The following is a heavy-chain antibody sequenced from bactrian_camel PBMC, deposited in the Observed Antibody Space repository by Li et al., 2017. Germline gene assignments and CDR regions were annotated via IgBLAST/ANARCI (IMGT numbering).Heavy chain of an antibody. V-gene: IGHV3S6*01. J-gene: IGHJ4*01. CDR1: GYRYSMDC. CDR2: VDLLTGYT. CDR3: AADRECPSGLLDPSHYTY. D-gene: IGHD4*01. Sequence: QVQLVESGGGSVQAGGSLRLSCAASGYRYSMDCLAWFRQAPGNEREGVAGVDLLTGYTSYADSVKGRFTLSVDRAKNTLYLEVDNLEPGDTAMYYCAADRECPSGLLDPSHYTYWGQGTQVTVS.